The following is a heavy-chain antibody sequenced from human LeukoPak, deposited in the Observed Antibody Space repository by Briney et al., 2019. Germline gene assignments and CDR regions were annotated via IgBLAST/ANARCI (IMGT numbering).Heavy chain of an antibody. CDR1: GGSINSGINS. J-gene: IGHJ4*02. V-gene: IGHV4-30-2*06. CDR3: ARGPPPDFDC. Sequence: SQTLSLTCVVSGGSINSGINSWSWLRQSPEKGLEWIGYLYFNGKTNYKPSLQSRLSISLDRSKNQFSLKLTSVTAADSAVYYCARGPPPDFDCWGQGTLVTVSS. CDR2: LYFNGKT.